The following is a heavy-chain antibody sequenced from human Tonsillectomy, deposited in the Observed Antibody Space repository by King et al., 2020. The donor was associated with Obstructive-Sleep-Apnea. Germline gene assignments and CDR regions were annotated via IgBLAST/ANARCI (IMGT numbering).Heavy chain of an antibody. CDR1: GFTFSSYG. V-gene: IGHV3-33*06. J-gene: IGHJ2*01. CDR2: IWYDGSNK. CDR3: ANDSSGSFIQFDL. D-gene: IGHD1-26*01. Sequence: VQLVESGGGVVQPGRSLRLSCAASGFTFSSYGMHWVRQAPGKGLEWVAVIWYDGSNKYYADSVKGRFTISRDNSQNTLYLQMSSRRAEDTAVYYCANDSSGSFIQFDLWGRGTLVTVSS.